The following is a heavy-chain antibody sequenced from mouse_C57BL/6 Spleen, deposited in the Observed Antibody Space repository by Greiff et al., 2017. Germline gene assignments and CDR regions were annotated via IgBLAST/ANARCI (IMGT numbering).Heavy chain of an antibody. V-gene: IGHV1-55*01. CDR2: IYPGSGST. CDR1: GYTFTSYW. Sequence: QVQLQQPGAELVKPGASVKMSCKASGYTFTSYWITWVKQRPGQGLEWIGDIYPGSGSTNYNEKFKSKATLTVDTSSSTAYMQLSSLTSEDSAVYYCARSYYSNWDAMDYWGQGTSVTVSS. D-gene: IGHD2-5*01. CDR3: ARSYYSNWDAMDY. J-gene: IGHJ4*01.